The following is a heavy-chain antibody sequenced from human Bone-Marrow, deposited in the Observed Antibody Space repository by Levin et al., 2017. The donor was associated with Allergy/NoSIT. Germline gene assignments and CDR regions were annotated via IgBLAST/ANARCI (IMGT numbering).Heavy chain of an antibody. J-gene: IGHJ4*02. CDR3: ARGKYCNAGSCYAPDEN. CDR1: GGSITSGGYY. CDR2: IFYNWRT. D-gene: IGHD2-15*01. Sequence: SEILSLTCTVSGGSITSGGYYWTWIRQHPGKGLEWLGYIFYNWRTYYNPSLKSRLTLSVDTSKNQFSLRLNSVTAADTAVYYCARGKYCNAGSCYAPDENWGQGILVTVSS. V-gene: IGHV4-31*03.